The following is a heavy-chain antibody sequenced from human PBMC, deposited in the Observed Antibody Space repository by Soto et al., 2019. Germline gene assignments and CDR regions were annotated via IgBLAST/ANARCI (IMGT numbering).Heavy chain of an antibody. D-gene: IGHD3-10*01. J-gene: IGHJ5*02. Sequence: GASVKVSCKASGYTFTSYGISWVRQAPGQGLEWMGWISAYNGNTNYAQKLQGRVTMTTDTSTSTAYMELRSLRSDDTAVYYCARDQGSGSYYKGSNWFDPWGQGTLVTVSS. V-gene: IGHV1-18*01. CDR2: ISAYNGNT. CDR1: GYTFTSYG. CDR3: ARDQGSGSYYKGSNWFDP.